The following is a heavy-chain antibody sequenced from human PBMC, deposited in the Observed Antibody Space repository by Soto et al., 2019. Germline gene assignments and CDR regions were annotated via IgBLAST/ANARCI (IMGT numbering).Heavy chain of an antibody. CDR2: IYPGDSDT. D-gene: IGHD2-21*02. CDR1: GYSFTSYW. J-gene: IGHJ4*02. CDR3: ARLKDSSSGFVTAIHDY. V-gene: IGHV5-51*01. Sequence: PGESLKISCKGSGYSFTSYWIGWVRQMPGKGLEWMGIIYPGDSDTRYSPSCQGQVTISADKSISTAYLQWSSLKASDTAMYYCARLKDSSSGFVTAIHDYWGQGTLVTVSS.